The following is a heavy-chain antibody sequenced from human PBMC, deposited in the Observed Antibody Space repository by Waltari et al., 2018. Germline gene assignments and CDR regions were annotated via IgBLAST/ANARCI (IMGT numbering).Heavy chain of an antibody. CDR2: INQSGST. Sequence: QVQLQQRGAGLLKPSETLSLTCAVYGGSFSGYYWRWIRQPPGKGLEWIGEINQSGSTNHNPSLKSRVTRSVETSKNQFSLKLSSVTAADTAVYYCARETTGTTRNWFDPWGQGTLVTVSS. CDR3: ARETTGTTRNWFDP. J-gene: IGHJ5*02. CDR1: GGSFSGYY. D-gene: IGHD4-17*01. V-gene: IGHV4-34*01.